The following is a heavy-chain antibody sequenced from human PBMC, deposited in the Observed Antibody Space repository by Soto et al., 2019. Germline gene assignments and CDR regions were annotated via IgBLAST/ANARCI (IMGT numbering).Heavy chain of an antibody. Sequence: DVQLVESGGVVVQPGGSLRLSCAASGFTFDDYTMHWVRQAPGKGLEWVSLISWDGGSTYYADSVKGRFTISRDNSKNSLYLQMNSLRTEDTALYYCAKDIGYSYGPGQVWGQGTTVTVSS. CDR2: ISWDGGST. CDR3: AKDIGYSYGPGQV. J-gene: IGHJ6*02. V-gene: IGHV3-43*01. D-gene: IGHD5-18*01. CDR1: GFTFDDYT.